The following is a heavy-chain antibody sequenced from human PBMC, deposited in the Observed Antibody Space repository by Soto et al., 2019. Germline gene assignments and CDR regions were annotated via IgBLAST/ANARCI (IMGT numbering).Heavy chain of an antibody. D-gene: IGHD3-22*01. CDR1: GFTFSSYA. J-gene: IGHJ4*02. V-gene: IGHV3-23*01. CDR3: AKGPMIVVVITTYTIDY. CDR2: ISGSGGST. Sequence: GGSLRLSCAASGFTFSSYAMSWVRQAPGKGLEWVSAISGSGGSTYYADSVKGRFTISRDNSKNTLYLQMNSLRAEDTAVYYCAKGPMIVVVITTYTIDYWGQGTLVTVSS.